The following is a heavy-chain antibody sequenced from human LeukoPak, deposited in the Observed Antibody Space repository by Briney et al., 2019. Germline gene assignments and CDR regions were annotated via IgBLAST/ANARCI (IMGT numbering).Heavy chain of an antibody. Sequence: GSLRLSCAASGFTFSDYYMSWIRQAPGKGLEWLSYISSSGSTIYYADSVRGRFSISRDNAKNSVYLQMNSLRAEDTAVYYCANTRAYDSSDYYYYYGMDVWGQGTTVTVSS. CDR2: ISSSGSTI. CDR1: GFTFSDYY. V-gene: IGHV3-11*01. J-gene: IGHJ6*02. D-gene: IGHD3-22*01. CDR3: ANTRAYDSSDYYYYYGMDV.